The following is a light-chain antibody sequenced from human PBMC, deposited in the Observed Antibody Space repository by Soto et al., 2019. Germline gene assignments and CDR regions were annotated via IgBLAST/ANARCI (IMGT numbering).Light chain of an antibody. CDR3: QLSHTTLT. CDR2: DAS. V-gene: IGKV1-5*01. CDR1: QSISGW. Sequence: DIQMTQSPSTLSASVGDRVTITCRASQSISGWLAWYQQKPGKAPKLLIYDASSLESGVPSRFSGSGSGTEFTLTISSLQPDDFATYYCQLSHTTLTFGQGTRLEIK. J-gene: IGKJ5*01.